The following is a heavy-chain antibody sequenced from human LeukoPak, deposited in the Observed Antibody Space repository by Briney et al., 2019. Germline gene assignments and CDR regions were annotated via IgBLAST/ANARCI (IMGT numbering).Heavy chain of an antibody. CDR3: AKEGYTSGWSFDS. CDR2: ISSSGSGDNT. V-gene: IGHV3-23*01. CDR1: GVTLSSFA. D-gene: IGHD6-19*01. Sequence: PGGSLRLSCAASGVTLSSFAMSWARQAPGKGLEWVSGISSSGSGDNTYYADSVKGRFTVSRDNSKSTLYLQMNSLRAEDTAIYFCAKEGYTSGWSFDSWGQGILVTVSS. J-gene: IGHJ4*02.